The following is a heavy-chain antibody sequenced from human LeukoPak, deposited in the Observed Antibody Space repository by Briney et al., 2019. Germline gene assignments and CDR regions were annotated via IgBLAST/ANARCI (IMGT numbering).Heavy chain of an antibody. CDR1: GFTFSNAW. Sequence: GGSLRLSCAVSGFTFSNAWMTWVRQAPGKGLEWVGRIKSKADGGTIDYAAPVKGRFTISRDDSKSTLFLQVNSLKTEDTAVYYCTTEGGPETTVTSGSLDFWGQGTLVTVSS. J-gene: IGHJ4*02. V-gene: IGHV3-15*01. CDR3: TTEGGPETTVTSGSLDF. D-gene: IGHD4-17*01. CDR2: IKSKADGGTI.